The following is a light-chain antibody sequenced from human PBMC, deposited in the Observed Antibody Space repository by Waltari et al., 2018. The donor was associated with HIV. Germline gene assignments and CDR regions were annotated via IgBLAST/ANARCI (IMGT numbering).Light chain of an antibody. Sequence: QSVLTQPPSVSGAPGQRVTISCTGSSSNIGAGYDIHWYQQLPGTAPKLLIYASYNRPSGVPDRFSGSKSGTSASLAITGLQAEDEADDYCQTYDSSLSGPVFGGGTKLTVL. CDR2: ASY. CDR1: SSNIGAGYD. V-gene: IGLV1-40*01. CDR3: QTYDSSLSGPV. J-gene: IGLJ2*01.